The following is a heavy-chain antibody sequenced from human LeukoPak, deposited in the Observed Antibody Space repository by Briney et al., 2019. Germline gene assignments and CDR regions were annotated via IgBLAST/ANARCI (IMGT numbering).Heavy chain of an antibody. CDR2: IRSKAYGGTT. J-gene: IGHJ4*02. V-gene: IGHV3-49*04. CDR3: TRDYLRLEDY. D-gene: IGHD1-1*01. Sequence: PGGSLRLSCTASGFTFGDYAMSWVRQAPGKGLEWVGFIRSKAYGGTTEYAASVKGRFTISRDDSKSIAYLQMNSLKTEDTAVYYCTRDYLRLEDYWGQGTLVTVSS. CDR1: GFTFGDYA.